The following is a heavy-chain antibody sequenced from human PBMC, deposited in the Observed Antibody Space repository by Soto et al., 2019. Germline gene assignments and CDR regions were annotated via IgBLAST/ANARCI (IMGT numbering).Heavy chain of an antibody. CDR3: ARRSSSWYFDY. J-gene: IGHJ4*02. Sequence: GGSLXLSCAASGFXFSSYAMNWVRQAPGKGLEWVSVISGSDGSTYYADSVKGRFTISRDNSKNTLNLQMNSLRAEDTAVYYCARRSSSWYFDYWGQGTLVTVSS. D-gene: IGHD6-13*01. CDR1: GFXFSSYA. CDR2: ISGSDGST. V-gene: IGHV3-23*01.